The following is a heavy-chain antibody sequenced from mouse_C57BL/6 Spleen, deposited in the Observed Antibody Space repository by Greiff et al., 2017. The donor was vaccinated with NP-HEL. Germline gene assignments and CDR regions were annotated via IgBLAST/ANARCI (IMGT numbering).Heavy chain of an antibody. CDR3: ARSGGLRLRDYYAMDY. CDR1: GYAFTNYL. Sequence: VQLQQSGAELVRPGTSVKVSCKASGYAFTNYLIEWVKQRPGQGLEWIGVINPGSGGTNYNEKFKGKATLTADKSSSTAYMQLSSLTSEDSAVYFCARSGGLRLRDYYAMDYWGQGTSVTVSS. J-gene: IGHJ4*01. V-gene: IGHV1-54*01. CDR2: INPGSGGT. D-gene: IGHD3-2*02.